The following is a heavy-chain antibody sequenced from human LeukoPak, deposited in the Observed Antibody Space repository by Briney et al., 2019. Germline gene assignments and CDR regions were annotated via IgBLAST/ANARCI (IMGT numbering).Heavy chain of an antibody. D-gene: IGHD2-15*01. CDR3: ARGVVVVVAAPGLYNWFDP. J-gene: IGHJ5*02. Sequence: GGSLRLSCAASGFTFSSYSMNWVRQAPGKGLEWVSSISSSSSYIYYADSVKGRFTISRDNAKNSLYLQMNSLRAEDTAVYYCARGVVVVVAAPGLYNWFDPWGQGTLVTVSS. CDR2: ISSSSSYI. V-gene: IGHV3-21*01. CDR1: GFTFSSYS.